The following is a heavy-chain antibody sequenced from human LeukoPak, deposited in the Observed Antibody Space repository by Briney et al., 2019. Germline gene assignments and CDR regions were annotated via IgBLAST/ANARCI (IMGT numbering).Heavy chain of an antibody. Sequence: GGSLRLFCAASGFTASSNYMSWVRQAPGKGLEWVSVIYSGGSTYYADSVKGRFTISRDNSKNTLYLQMNSLRAEDTAVYYCARDHITMVRGVIYDAFDIWGQGTMVTVSS. V-gene: IGHV3-53*01. J-gene: IGHJ3*02. D-gene: IGHD3-10*01. CDR3: ARDHITMVRGVIYDAFDI. CDR2: IYSGGST. CDR1: GFTASSNY.